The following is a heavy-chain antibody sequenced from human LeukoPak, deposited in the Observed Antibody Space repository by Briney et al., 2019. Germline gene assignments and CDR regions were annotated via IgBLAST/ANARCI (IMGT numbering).Heavy chain of an antibody. Sequence: GGSLRLSCAASEFTFSNYAMNWVRQAPGKGLEWVSGISGGGGRTYYADSVKGRFTISRDNSKNTLYLQMDSLRAEDTALYYCAKGSGINHYHWIDPWGQGTLVTVSS. CDR2: ISGGGGRT. V-gene: IGHV3-23*01. J-gene: IGHJ5*02. CDR1: EFTFSNYA. D-gene: IGHD1-14*01. CDR3: AKGSGINHYHWIDP.